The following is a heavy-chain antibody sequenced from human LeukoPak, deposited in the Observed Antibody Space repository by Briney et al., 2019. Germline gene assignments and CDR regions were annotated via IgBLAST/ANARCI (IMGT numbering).Heavy chain of an antibody. CDR2: IHGDGSSP. J-gene: IGHJ4*02. Sequence: PGGSLRLSCAAPGFTFSHYWMHWVRQVPGKGLVWVSRIHGDGSSPIYADSVKGRFTISRDNAKNTLYLQMNSLGVEDGGIYYCARDGSLPDYWGQGTLVTVSS. D-gene: IGHD1-1*01. CDR1: GFTFSHYW. CDR3: ARDGSLPDY. V-gene: IGHV3-74*01.